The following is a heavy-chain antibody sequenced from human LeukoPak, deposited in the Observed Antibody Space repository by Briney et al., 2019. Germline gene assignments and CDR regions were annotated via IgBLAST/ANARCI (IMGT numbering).Heavy chain of an antibody. J-gene: IGHJ5*02. D-gene: IGHD2-15*01. V-gene: IGHV4-59*01. CDR3: ARRAAARFDP. CDR2: IYYSGST. CDR1: GGSISSYY. Sequence: KPSETLSLTCTVSGGSISSYYWSWLRQPPGKGLEWIGYIYYSGSTNYNPSLKSRVTISVDTSKNQFSLKLSSVTAADTAVYYCARRAAARFDPWGQGTRVTVSS.